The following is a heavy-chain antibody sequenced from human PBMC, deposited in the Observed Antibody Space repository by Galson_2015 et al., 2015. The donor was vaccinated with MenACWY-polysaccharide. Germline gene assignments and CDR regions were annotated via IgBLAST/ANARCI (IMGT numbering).Heavy chain of an antibody. J-gene: IGHJ4*02. CDR2: IWYDGSNK. D-gene: IGHD6-13*01. CDR3: TTGFRSWYVRFDY. Sequence: SLRLSCAASGFTFSSYGMHWVRQAPGKGLEWVAVIWYDGSNKYFADSVKGRFTISRDNSKNTLYLQMNSLKTEDTAVYYCTTGFRSWYVRFDYWGQGTLVTVSS. CDR1: GFTFSSYG. V-gene: IGHV3-33*01.